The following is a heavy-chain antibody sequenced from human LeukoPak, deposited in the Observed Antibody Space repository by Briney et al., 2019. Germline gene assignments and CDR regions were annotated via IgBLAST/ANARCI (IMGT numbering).Heavy chain of an antibody. V-gene: IGHV3-30-3*01. J-gene: IGHJ4*02. D-gene: IGHD2-8*02. CDR3: AREWFI. CDR2: ISYDGSNK. CDR1: GFTFSSYA. Sequence: GRSLRLSCAASGFTFSSYAMHWVRQAPGKGPEWVAVISYDGSNKYYADSVKGRFTISRDNSKNTLYLQMNSLRAEDTAVYYCAREWFIGGQGTLVTVSS.